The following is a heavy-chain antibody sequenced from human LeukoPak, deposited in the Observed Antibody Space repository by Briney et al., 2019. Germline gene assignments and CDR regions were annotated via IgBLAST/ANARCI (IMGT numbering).Heavy chain of an antibody. CDR1: GFTVSSNY. V-gene: IGHV3-66*01. J-gene: IGHJ4*02. Sequence: GGSLRLSCAASGFTVSSNYMSWVRQAPGKGLEWVSVIYSGGSTYYADSVKGRFTISRDNSKNTLYLQMNSLRAEDTAVYYCARGAPPPSLWFGELLYPPYYYFDYWGQGTLVTVSS. CDR2: IYSGGST. D-gene: IGHD3-10*01. CDR3: ARGAPPPSLWFGELLYPPYYYFDY.